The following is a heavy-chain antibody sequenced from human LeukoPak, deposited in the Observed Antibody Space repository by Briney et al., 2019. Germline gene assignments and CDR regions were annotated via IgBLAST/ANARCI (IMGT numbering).Heavy chain of an antibody. D-gene: IGHD1-14*01. J-gene: IGHJ4*02. V-gene: IGHV3-48*01. Sequence: GGSLRLSCAASGFTFSSYSMNWDRQAAGKGLEWVSFITSSSSTIYYADSVKGRFTISRDNAKKSLYLQMNSLRAEDTAVYYCARGIAEIDYWGQGTLVTVSS. CDR3: ARGIAEIDY. CDR2: ITSSSSTI. CDR1: GFTFSSYS.